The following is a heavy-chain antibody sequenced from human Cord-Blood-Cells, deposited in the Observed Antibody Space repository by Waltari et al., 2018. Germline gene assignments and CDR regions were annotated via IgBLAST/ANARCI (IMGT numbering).Heavy chain of an antibody. CDR2: IYYRGST. CDR1: GGSISSSSYY. D-gene: IGHD6-19*01. V-gene: IGHV4-39*07. J-gene: IGHJ6*03. Sequence: QLQLQESGPGLVKPSETLSLTCTVSGGSISSSSYYWGWIRQPPGKGLEWLGSIYYRGSTYYNPSLKSRVTISVDTSKNQFALKLSSVTAADTAVYYCARGYEGGWYSHYYYYYMDVWGKGTTVTVSS. CDR3: ARGYEGGWYSHYYYYYMDV.